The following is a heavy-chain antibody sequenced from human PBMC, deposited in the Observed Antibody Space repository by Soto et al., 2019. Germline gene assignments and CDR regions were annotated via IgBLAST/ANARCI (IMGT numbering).Heavy chain of an antibody. Sequence: QVQLQESCPGLGKPSETLSLNCTVSGVYMSSHYWSWIRQPPGKGLEWIGYVYHSGMTDSNPSLECRVTISMDAFKNQISLSLTSVTAADSAVNYCARPKGTTRAVWYFDLWGRGTLVTVSS. CDR3: ARPKGTTRAVWYFDL. CDR1: GVYMSSHY. CDR2: VYHSGMT. D-gene: IGHD2-2*01. V-gene: IGHV4-59*08. J-gene: IGHJ2*01.